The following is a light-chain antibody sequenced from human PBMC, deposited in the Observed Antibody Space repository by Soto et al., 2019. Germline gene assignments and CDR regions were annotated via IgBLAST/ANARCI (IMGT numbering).Light chain of an antibody. V-gene: IGKV3-11*01. J-gene: IGKJ5*01. CDR1: QSVSSY. CDR3: QQRSNWPPSIT. Sequence: EIVLTQSPATLILSPGERATLSCRASQSVSSYLAWYQQKPGQAPRLLIYDASNRATGIPARFSGSGSGTDFTLTISSLEPEDFAVYYCQQRSNWPPSITFGQGTRLEIK. CDR2: DAS.